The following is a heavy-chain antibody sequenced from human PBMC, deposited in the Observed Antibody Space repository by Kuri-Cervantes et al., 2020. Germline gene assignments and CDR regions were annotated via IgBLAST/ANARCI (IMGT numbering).Heavy chain of an antibody. Sequence: SETLSLTCAAYGGSFSGNYWSWIRQPPGKGLEWIGSIYHSGSTYYNPSLKSRVTISVDTSKNQFSLKLSSVTAADTAVYYCAREPVSSRAFDIWGQGTMVTDSS. J-gene: IGHJ3*02. D-gene: IGHD5/OR15-5a*01. CDR2: IYHSGST. V-gene: IGHV4-34*01. CDR1: GGSFSGNY. CDR3: AREPVSSRAFDI.